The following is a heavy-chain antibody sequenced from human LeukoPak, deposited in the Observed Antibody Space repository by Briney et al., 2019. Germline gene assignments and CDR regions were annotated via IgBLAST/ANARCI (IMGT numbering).Heavy chain of an antibody. D-gene: IGHD2/OR15-2a*01. Sequence: QPGGSLRLSCESSEFTFSTYWMTWFRLAPGKGLEWVATIKQDGSDKYYVDSVKGRFTISRDYAKKSLFLQMNSLRAEDTAVYYCGRVHEACIYGTNNYYYRDVWGKGTTVTVSS. CDR1: EFTFSTYW. CDR2: IKQDGSDK. CDR3: GRVHEACIYGTNNYYYRDV. V-gene: IGHV3-7*01. J-gene: IGHJ6*03.